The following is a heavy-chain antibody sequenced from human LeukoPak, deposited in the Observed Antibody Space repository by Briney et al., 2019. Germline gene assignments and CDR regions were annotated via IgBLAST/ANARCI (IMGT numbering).Heavy chain of an antibody. V-gene: IGHV4-59*12. CDR2: IFYSGGR. D-gene: IGHD3-22*01. J-gene: IGHJ6*03. Sequence: PETLSLTSTVSGGSTSSDYWSWIRQPPGKGRGWSGYIFYSGGRNYKPSPESRVTILADTSKNQISLQLLSVTAPDTAVYYCAREASYYYDSSSPRWRYNYMDVWEKGTTVTVS. CDR1: GGSTSSDY. CDR3: AREASYYYDSSSPRWRYNYMDV.